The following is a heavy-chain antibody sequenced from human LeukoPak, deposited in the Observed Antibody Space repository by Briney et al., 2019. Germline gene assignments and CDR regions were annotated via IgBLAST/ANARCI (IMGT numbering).Heavy chain of an antibody. Sequence: GGSLRLSCAASGFTFSASTMHWVRQAPGKGLEWISSIYSSNDYIYYADSVKGRFTISRDNSKNTLYLQMNSLRAEDTAVYYCARDSSSGSYSYGMDVWGQGTTVTVSS. CDR3: ARDSSSGSYSYGMDV. CDR1: GFTFSAST. J-gene: IGHJ6*02. CDR2: IYSSNDYI. D-gene: IGHD1-26*01. V-gene: IGHV3-21*04.